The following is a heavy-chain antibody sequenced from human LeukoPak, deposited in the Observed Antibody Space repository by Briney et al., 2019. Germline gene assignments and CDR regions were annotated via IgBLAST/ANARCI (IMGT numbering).Heavy chain of an antibody. Sequence: GGSLRLSCAASGFTFSSYSMNWVRQAPGKGLEWVSSISSSSSYIYYADSVKGRFTTSRDNAKNSLYLQMNSLRAEDTAVYYCARYVVSSSSKFDPWGQGTLVTVSS. CDR2: ISSSSSYI. D-gene: IGHD6-13*01. CDR1: GFTFSSYS. V-gene: IGHV3-21*01. J-gene: IGHJ5*02. CDR3: ARYVVSSSSKFDP.